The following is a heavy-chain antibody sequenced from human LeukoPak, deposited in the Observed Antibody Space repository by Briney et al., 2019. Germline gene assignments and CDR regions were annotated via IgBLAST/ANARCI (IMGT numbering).Heavy chain of an antibody. Sequence: PGGSLRLSCAASGFTFSSYGMHWVRQAPGKGLEWVAVISYDGSNKYYADSVKGRFTISRDNSKNTLYLQMNSLRAEDTAVYYCAKGDGSGSYGPWGQGTLVTVSS. J-gene: IGHJ5*02. CDR2: ISYDGSNK. V-gene: IGHV3-30*18. CDR1: GFTFSSYG. D-gene: IGHD3-10*01. CDR3: AKGDGSGSYGP.